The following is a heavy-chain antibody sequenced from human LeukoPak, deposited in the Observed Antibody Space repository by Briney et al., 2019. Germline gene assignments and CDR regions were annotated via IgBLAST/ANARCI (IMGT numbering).Heavy chain of an antibody. CDR1: GDSISSYY. CDR2: MSYSGST. CDR3: ARDPRGIRNYYYYYYMDV. V-gene: IGHV4-59*12. J-gene: IGHJ6*03. Sequence: KTSETLSLTCTVSGDSISSYYWSWIRQPPGKGLEWIGYMSYSGSTNYNPSLKSRVTMSVDTSKNQFSLKLSSVTAADTAVYYCARDPRGIRNYYYYYYMDVWGKGTTVTVSS. D-gene: IGHD3-16*01.